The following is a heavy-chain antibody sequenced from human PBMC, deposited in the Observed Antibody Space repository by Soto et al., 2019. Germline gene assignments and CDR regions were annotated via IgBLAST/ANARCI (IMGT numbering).Heavy chain of an antibody. V-gene: IGHV3-9*01. Sequence: SLRLSCVASGFIFEAYDMHWVRQVLGKGLEWVSSISSNSGAIKYADSMKGRFTLSRDNAKNSMYLEMSSLRLDNTAFYFCEKGTVSSSKVIFDYWGQGTLVTVSS. D-gene: IGHD6-6*01. CDR1: GFIFEAYD. CDR2: ISSNSGAI. J-gene: IGHJ4*02. CDR3: EKGTVSSSKVIFDY.